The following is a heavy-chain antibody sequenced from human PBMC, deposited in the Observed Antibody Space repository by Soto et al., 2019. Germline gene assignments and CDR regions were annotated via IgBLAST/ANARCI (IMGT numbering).Heavy chain of an antibody. J-gene: IGHJ3*02. Sequence: GEALKISCKDSGYSFTTYWITWVRQMPGKGLEWMGKIDPSDSYTNYSPSFQGHVTISADKSISTAYLQWSSLKASDTAMYYCARPTLPLGGAHVGHDAFDIWGQGTMVTVSS. V-gene: IGHV5-10-1*01. CDR2: IDPSDSYT. CDR1: GYSFTTYW. D-gene: IGHD3-16*01. CDR3: ARPTLPLGGAHVGHDAFDI.